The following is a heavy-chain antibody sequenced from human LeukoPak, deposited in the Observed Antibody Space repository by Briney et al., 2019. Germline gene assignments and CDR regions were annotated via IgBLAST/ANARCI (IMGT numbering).Heavy chain of an antibody. D-gene: IGHD1-26*01. Sequence: GESLKISCKASGHSFTNHWIGWVRQMPGIGLEWVGIINFGDSETLYSPSFQGQVTISLDKSISTTYLQWRSLKASDTAAYYCATRPYAGSPNWYDPWGQGTLVTVSS. CDR1: GHSFTNHW. V-gene: IGHV5-51*01. CDR2: INFGDSET. J-gene: IGHJ5*02. CDR3: ATRPYAGSPNWYDP.